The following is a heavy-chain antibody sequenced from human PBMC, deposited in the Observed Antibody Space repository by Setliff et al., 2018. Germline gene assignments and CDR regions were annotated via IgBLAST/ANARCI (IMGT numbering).Heavy chain of an antibody. Sequence: ASGFTFSGYGIHWVRQAPGKGLEWVAFIRPDGSNKYYADFVKGRFTISRDNSKNTLYLQMNSLRVEDTAVYYCAKDTYYYDSSGYYVFDYWGQGTLVTVSS. V-gene: IGHV3-30*02. D-gene: IGHD3-22*01. CDR1: GFTFSGYG. J-gene: IGHJ4*02. CDR3: AKDTYYYDSSGYYVFDY. CDR2: IRPDGSNK.